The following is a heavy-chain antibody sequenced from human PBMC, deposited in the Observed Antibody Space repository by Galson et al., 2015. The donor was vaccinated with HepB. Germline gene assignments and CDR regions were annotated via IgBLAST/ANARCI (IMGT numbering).Heavy chain of an antibody. V-gene: IGHV1-2*02. CDR3: ARVVTTSSVDYYGMDV. Sequence: SVKVSCKASEYTFTDYYMHWVRQAPGQGLEWMGWIKPNSGVTSYAQKFQGRVTMTGDTSISTAYMELGRLISDDTAVYYCARVVTTSSVDYYGMDVWGQGTTVTVSS. CDR1: EYTFTDYY. J-gene: IGHJ6*02. D-gene: IGHD4-11*01. CDR2: IKPNSGVT.